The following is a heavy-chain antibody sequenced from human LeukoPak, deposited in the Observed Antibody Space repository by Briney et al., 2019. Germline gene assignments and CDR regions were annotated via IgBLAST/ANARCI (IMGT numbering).Heavy chain of an antibody. CDR2: MNPNSGNT. CDR1: GYTFTSYD. D-gene: IGHD6-6*01. CDR3: ARVDSTSPHELDY. V-gene: IGHV1-8*03. J-gene: IGHJ4*02. Sequence: ASVKVSCKASGYTFTSYDINWVRQATGQGLEWMGWMNPNSGNTGYAQKFQGRVTITRNTSINTAYMELSSLRSEDTAVYYCARVDSTSPHELDYWGQGTLVTVSS.